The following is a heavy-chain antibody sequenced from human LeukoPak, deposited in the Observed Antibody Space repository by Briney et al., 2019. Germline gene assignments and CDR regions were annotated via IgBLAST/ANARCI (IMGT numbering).Heavy chain of an antibody. CDR1: GFTFSSYW. CDR3: ARGGRWELLYYYYMDV. D-gene: IGHD1-26*01. J-gene: IGHJ6*03. V-gene: IGHV3-7*01. CDR2: IKQDGSEK. Sequence: GGSRRLSCAASGFTFSSYWMSWVRQAPGKGLEWVANIKQDGSEKYYVDSVKGRFTISRDNAKNSLYLQMNSLRAEDTAVYYCARGGRWELLYYYYMDVWGKGTTVTVSS.